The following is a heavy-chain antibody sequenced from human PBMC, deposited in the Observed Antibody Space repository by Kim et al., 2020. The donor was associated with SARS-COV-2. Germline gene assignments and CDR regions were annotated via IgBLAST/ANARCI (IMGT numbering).Heavy chain of an antibody. J-gene: IGHJ4*02. CDR1: GFTFTGYA. CDR2: IDGSDGTT. V-gene: IGHV3-23*01. CDR3: MKGGWGWIWDH. D-gene: IGHD2-2*03. Sequence: GGSLRLSCTTSGFTFTGYAMSWVRQAPGKGLEWVSSIDGSDGTTYYVDSVKGRFTISRDNSKNTLYLQMNSLRADDTAVYYCMKGGWGWIWDHWGQGTRVTVS.